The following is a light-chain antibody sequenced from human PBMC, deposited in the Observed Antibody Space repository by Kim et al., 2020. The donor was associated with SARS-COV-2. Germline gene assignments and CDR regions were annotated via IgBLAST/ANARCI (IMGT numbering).Light chain of an antibody. CDR1: SSDVGNYKL. CDR3: CSYAGSSILV. Sequence: QSAVAQPASVSGSPGQSITISCTGTSSDVGNYKLVSWYQQHPGKAPKLMIYEVSKRPSGISNRFSGSKSGNTASLTISWLQAEDEADYYCCSYAGSSILVFGGGTQLTVL. CDR2: EVS. V-gene: IGLV2-23*02. J-gene: IGLJ2*01.